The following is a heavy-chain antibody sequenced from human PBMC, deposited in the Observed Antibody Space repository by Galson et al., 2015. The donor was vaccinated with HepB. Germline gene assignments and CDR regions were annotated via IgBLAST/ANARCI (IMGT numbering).Heavy chain of an antibody. D-gene: IGHD2-15*01. V-gene: IGHV3-48*04. CDR1: GSTFSTYS. Sequence: SLILSCAASGSTFSTYSINWVRQAPGKGLEWVAFISTSRTITYADSVKGRFTISRDNAKDTVYLQMNSLRAEDTAVYYCARAVLASATDGYFNWIDAWGQGTLVIVSS. J-gene: IGHJ5*02. CDR3: ARAVLASATDGYFNWIDA. CDR2: ISTSRTI.